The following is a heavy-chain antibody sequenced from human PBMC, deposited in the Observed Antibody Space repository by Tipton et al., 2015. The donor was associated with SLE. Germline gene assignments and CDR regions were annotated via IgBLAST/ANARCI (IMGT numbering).Heavy chain of an antibody. J-gene: IGHJ4*02. Sequence: TLSLTCAVYGGSFSGYYWSWIRQPPGKGLEWIGEINHSGSTNYNPSLKSRVTISVDTSKNQFSLKLSSVTAADTAVYYCARPFYYDSSGYLPDYWGQGTLVTVSS. CDR2: INHSGST. D-gene: IGHD3-22*01. V-gene: IGHV4-34*01. CDR1: GGSFSGYY. CDR3: ARPFYYDSSGYLPDY.